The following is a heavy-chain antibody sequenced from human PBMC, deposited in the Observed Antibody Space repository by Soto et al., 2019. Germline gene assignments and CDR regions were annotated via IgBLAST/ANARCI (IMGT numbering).Heavy chain of an antibody. CDR2: IYYSGYT. J-gene: IGHJ6*02. D-gene: IGHD3-16*01. CDR3: ARHNGPLYVGYYYDMDV. V-gene: IGHV4-39*01. Sequence: SETLSLTCTVSGGSISSSSYYWGWIRQPPGKGLEWIGSIYYSGYTYYNQSLKSRVTISVDTYKNQFSMKLNSVTAAYTALYYCARHNGPLYVGYYYDMDVWGQGTTVT. CDR1: GGSISSSSYY.